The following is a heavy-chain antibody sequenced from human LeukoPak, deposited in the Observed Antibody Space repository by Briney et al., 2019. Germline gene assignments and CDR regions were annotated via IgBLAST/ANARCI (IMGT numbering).Heavy chain of an antibody. J-gene: IGHJ4*02. Sequence: PGGSLRLSCAASGFTFSNAWMNWVRQAPGKGLEWVGRIKSKTDGGTTDYAAPVKGRFTISRDDSKNTLYLQMNSLKTEDTAVYYCTTGFMDRRGRADYCGQGTLVTVSS. CDR3: TTGFMDRRGRADY. V-gene: IGHV3-15*01. CDR2: IKSKTDGGTT. D-gene: IGHD3-10*01. CDR1: GFTFSNAW.